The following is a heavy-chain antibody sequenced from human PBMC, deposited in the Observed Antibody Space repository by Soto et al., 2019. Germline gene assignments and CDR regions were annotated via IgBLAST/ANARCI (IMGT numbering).Heavy chain of an antibody. CDR3: ARSPRGSFDGSGYPYYFDY. CDR1: GFSLSTNGMR. J-gene: IGHJ4*02. V-gene: IGHV2-70*04. D-gene: IGHD3-22*01. CDR2: IDWDDDK. Sequence: SGPTLVNPTQTLTLTCTFSGFSLSTNGMRVSWIRQPPGKALEWLARIDWDDDKFYSTSLKTRLIISKDTSKNQVVLTMTNLDPVDTATYYCARSPRGSFDGSGYPYYFDYWGLGTLVTVSS.